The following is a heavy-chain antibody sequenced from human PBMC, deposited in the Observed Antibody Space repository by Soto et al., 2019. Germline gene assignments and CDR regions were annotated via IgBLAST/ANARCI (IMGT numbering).Heavy chain of an antibody. CDR3: ASEGCSGGVCYSHFY. CDR2: ISSSSSHI. CDR1: GFTFSNYN. J-gene: IGHJ4*02. Sequence: GGSLRLSCAASGFTFSNYNMNWVRQAPGKGLEWVSSISSSSSHIYYADSVKGRFTISRDNAKNSLYLQMNSLRAEDTAVYYCASEGCSGGVCYSHFYWGQGTLVTVSS. D-gene: IGHD2-15*01. V-gene: IGHV3-21*01.